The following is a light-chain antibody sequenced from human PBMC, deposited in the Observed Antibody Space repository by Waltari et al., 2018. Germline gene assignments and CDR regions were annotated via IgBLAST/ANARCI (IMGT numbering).Light chain of an antibody. CDR3: QHYLRLPVT. J-gene: IGKJ1*01. V-gene: IGKV3-20*01. CDR2: GAS. CDR1: KSVTRAF. Sequence: EIVLPQSPGPLSLSPGESSTLSCRTSKSVTRAFAWYQQKPGQAPRLLIDGASNMATGIPDRFSGSGSGTDFSLTISSLEPEDFAVYYCQHYLRLPVTFGQGTKVEVK.